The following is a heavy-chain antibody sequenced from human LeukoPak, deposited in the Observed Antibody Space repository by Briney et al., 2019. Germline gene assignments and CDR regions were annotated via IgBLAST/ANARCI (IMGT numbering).Heavy chain of an antibody. J-gene: IGHJ6*03. CDR2: IRHDGGNQ. CDR1: GFPFSDYA. CDR3: AKDGGSGGDDTVVIPGSYYYYLDV. Sequence: GGSLRLSCAASGFPFSDYAMHWVRQAPGKGLEWAAFIRHDGGNQYYSDSVRGRLTISRDNSKNTVYLQMNRLRIEDTAVYYCAKDGGSGGDDTVVIPGSYYYYLDVWDKGTTVTISS. D-gene: IGHD2-2*01. V-gene: IGHV3-30*02.